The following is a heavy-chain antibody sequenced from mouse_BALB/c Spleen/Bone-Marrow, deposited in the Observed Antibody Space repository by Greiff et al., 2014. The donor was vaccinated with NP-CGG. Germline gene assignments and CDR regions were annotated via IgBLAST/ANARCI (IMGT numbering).Heavy chain of an antibody. Sequence: QVQLQQSGAELVKPGASVKLSCKASGYTFTSYWMHWVKQRPGQGLEWIGEINPSNGRINYNEKFKSKATLTVDKSSSTAYMQLSSLTSEDSAVYYCARYLHYYGSSYGYFDVWGAGTTVTVSS. CDR1: GYTFTSYW. CDR2: INPSNGRI. D-gene: IGHD1-1*01. V-gene: IGHV1S81*02. J-gene: IGHJ1*01. CDR3: ARYLHYYGSSYGYFDV.